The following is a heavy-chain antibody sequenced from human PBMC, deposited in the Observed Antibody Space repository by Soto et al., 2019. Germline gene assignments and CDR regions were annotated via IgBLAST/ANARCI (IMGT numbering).Heavy chain of an antibody. CDR1: GGSISSGGYY. CDR2: IYYSGST. CDR3: ASVAAAGNWFDP. J-gene: IGHJ5*02. Sequence: NLSLTCTVSGGSISSGGYYWSWIRQHPGKGLEWIGYIYYSGSTYYNPSLKSRVTISVDTSKNQFSLKLSSVTAADTAVYYCASVAAAGNWFDPWGQGTLVTVSS. D-gene: IGHD6-13*01. V-gene: IGHV4-31*03.